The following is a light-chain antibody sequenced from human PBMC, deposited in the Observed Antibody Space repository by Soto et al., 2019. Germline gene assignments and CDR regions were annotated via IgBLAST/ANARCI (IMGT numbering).Light chain of an antibody. CDR3: SSYSITSNPDV. CDR1: SSDVGGSDY. V-gene: IGLV2-14*01. Sequence: QSALTQPASVSGSPGQSITISCTGTSSDVGGSDYISWYQQHPGKAPKLMIYEVSNRPSGVPDRFSGSRSGNTASLTISGLQAEDEADYYCSSYSITSNPDVFGGGTNLTVL. J-gene: IGLJ2*01. CDR2: EVS.